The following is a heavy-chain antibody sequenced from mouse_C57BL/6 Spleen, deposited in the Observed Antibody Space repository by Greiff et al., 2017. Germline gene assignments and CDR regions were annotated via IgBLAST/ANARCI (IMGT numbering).Heavy chain of an antibody. D-gene: IGHD1-1*01. V-gene: IGHV1-78*01. Sequence: QVQLQQSDAELVKPGASVKISCKVSGYTFTDRTIHWMKQRPEQGLEWIGYIYPRDGSTKYNEKFKGKATLTADKSSSTAYMQLNSLTSEDSAVYCCARAYYYGSSPLDYWGQGTTLTVSS. J-gene: IGHJ2*01. CDR1: GYTFTDRT. CDR3: ARAYYYGSSPLDY. CDR2: IYPRDGST.